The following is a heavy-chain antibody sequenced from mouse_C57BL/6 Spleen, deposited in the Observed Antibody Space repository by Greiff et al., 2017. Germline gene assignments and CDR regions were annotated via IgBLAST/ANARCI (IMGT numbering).Heavy chain of an antibody. J-gene: IGHJ4*01. CDR1: GFTFSDYY. V-gene: IGHV5-16*01. CDR2: INYDGSST. CDR3: ARDAMDY. Sequence: EVMLVESEGGLVQPGSSMKLSCTASGFTFSDYYMAWVRQVPEKGLEWVANINYDGSSTYYLDSLKSRFIISRDNAKNIRYLQMRSLKSEDTATYYCARDAMDYWGQGTSVTVSS.